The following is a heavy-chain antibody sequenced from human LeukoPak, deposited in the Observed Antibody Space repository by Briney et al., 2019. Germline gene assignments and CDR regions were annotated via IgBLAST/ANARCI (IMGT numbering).Heavy chain of an antibody. Sequence: ASVKVSCKASGYTFTGYYMHWVRQAHGQGLEWMGWINPNSGGTNYAQKFQGRVTMTRDTSISTAYMELSRLRSDDTAVYYCARDPLYGTTYFDYWGQGTLVTVSS. CDR2: INPNSGGT. J-gene: IGHJ4*02. CDR3: ARDPLYGTTYFDY. CDR1: GYTFTGYY. V-gene: IGHV1-2*02. D-gene: IGHD1-1*01.